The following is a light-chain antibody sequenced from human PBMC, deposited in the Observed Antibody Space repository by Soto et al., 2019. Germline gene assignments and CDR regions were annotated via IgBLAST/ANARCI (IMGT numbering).Light chain of an antibody. CDR2: RNN. CDR1: SSNIGSNY. V-gene: IGLV1-47*01. CDR3: SAWEDSLGGVV. Sequence: QSALTQPPSASATPGQRVTITCSGSSSNIGSNYAFWYQHLAGTAPKLLIYRNNQRPSGVRDRFSGSKSGTSASLAISGLRSEYETDYYCSAWEDSLGGVVFGGGTKVTVL. J-gene: IGLJ2*01.